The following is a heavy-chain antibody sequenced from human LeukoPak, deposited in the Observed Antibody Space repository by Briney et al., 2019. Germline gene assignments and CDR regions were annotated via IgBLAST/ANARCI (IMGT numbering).Heavy chain of an antibody. V-gene: IGHV4-39*01. J-gene: IGHJ4*02. CDR1: GGSISSSSYY. CDR3: PRHLEARGYSPNFDY. D-gene: IGHD5-18*01. CDR2: IFYSGST. Sequence: SETLSLTCTVSGGSISSSSYYWGWIRQPPGKGLVWIGSIFYSGSTYYNPSLKSRVTISVDTSKNQFSLKLSSVIAADTAVYYCPRHLEARGYSPNFDYWGQGTLVTVSS.